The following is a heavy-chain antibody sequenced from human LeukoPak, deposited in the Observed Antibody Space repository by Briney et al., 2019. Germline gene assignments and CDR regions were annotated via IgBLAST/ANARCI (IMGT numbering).Heavy chain of an antibody. CDR1: GYTFTSYG. CDR3: ARDYDILTGYYNMVDY. J-gene: IGHJ4*02. V-gene: IGHV1-18*01. D-gene: IGHD3-9*01. CDR2: ISAYNGNT. Sequence: GASVKVSCKASGYTFTSYGISWVRQAPGQGLEWMGWISAYNGNTNYAQKLQDRVTMTTDTSTSTAYMELRSLRSDDTAVYYCARDYDILTGYYNMVDYWGQGTLVTVSS.